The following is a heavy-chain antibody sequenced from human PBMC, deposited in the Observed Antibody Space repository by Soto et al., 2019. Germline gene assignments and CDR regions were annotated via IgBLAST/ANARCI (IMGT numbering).Heavy chain of an antibody. CDR2: IWYDGSNK. V-gene: IGHV3-33*01. CDR1: GFTFSSYG. J-gene: IGHJ3*02. D-gene: IGHD2-15*01. Sequence: QVQLVESGGGVVQPGRSLRLSCAASGFTFSSYGMHWVRQAPGKGLEGAAVIWYDGSNKYYADSVKGRFTNSRDNYKTTLYLQMNSLRAEDTAVYYCARYCSGGSCLSDRKGVGAFDIWGQGTMVTVSS. CDR3: ARYCSGGSCLSDRKGVGAFDI.